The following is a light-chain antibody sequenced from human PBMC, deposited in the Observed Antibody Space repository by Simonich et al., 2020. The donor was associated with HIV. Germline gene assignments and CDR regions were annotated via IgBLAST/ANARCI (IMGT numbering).Light chain of an antibody. CDR2: WAS. J-gene: IGKJ1*01. CDR1: QSVLYSSNNKNY. V-gene: IGKV4-1*01. CDR3: QQHYDTPWT. Sequence: DIVMTQSPDSLGVSLGERATINCKSSQSVLYSSNNKNYLAWYQQKPGQPPNLLIYWASTRESGVPDRFSGSGSGTDFTLTINSLQAEDVAVYYCQQHYDTPWTFGQGTKVEIK.